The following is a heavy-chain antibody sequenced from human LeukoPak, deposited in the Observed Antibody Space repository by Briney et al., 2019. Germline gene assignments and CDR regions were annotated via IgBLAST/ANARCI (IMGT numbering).Heavy chain of an antibody. CDR1: GGSISSYY. J-gene: IGHJ4*02. CDR3: ARNTGGYYDSSGYYFDY. CDR2: IYYSGST. D-gene: IGHD3-22*01. V-gene: IGHV4-59*01. Sequence: SETLSLTCTVSGGSISSYYWSWIRQPPGKGLEWIGYIYYSGSTNYNPSLKSRVTISVDTSKNQFSLKLSSVTAADTAVYYCARNTGGYYDSSGYYFDYCGQGTLVTVSS.